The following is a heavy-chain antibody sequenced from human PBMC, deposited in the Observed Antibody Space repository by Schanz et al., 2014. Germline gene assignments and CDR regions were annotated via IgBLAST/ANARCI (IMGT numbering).Heavy chain of an antibody. CDR3: AKGLYYDNTGGGFDY. V-gene: IGHV3-23*01. D-gene: IGHD3-16*01. Sequence: DVQLLESGGGLVQPGGSLRLSCAASGFTFNSYAMTWVRQAPGKGLEWVSAISGSGGSTYYADSVKGRFTISRDNSKTTLSLQMNSLRAEDTAVYYCAKGLYYDNTGGGFDYWGQGTLXTVSS. CDR2: ISGSGGST. CDR1: GFTFNSYA. J-gene: IGHJ4*02.